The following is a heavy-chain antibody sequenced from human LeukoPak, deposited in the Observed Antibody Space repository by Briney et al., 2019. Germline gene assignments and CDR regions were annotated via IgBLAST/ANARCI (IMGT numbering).Heavy chain of an antibody. D-gene: IGHD2-21*02. J-gene: IGHJ4*02. CDR1: GGSFSDYY. CDR3: ARYYCGGHCYGFDY. Sequence: PSETLSLTCAVYGGSFSDYYWSWIRQPPGKGLEWIGEINHSGGTNYNPSLKSRVTISVDTSKNQFSLKLSSVTAADTAVHYCARYYCGGHCYGFDYWGQGTLVTVSS. V-gene: IGHV4-34*01. CDR2: INHSGGT.